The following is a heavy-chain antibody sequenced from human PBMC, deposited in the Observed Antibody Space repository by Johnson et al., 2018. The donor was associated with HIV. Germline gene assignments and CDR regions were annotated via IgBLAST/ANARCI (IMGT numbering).Heavy chain of an antibody. CDR3: ARDDDYSKVRAFDI. D-gene: IGHD4-11*01. CDR2: ISYSGSDT. V-gene: IGHV3-30*03. Sequence: QVQLVESGGGVVQPGRSLRLSCAASGFSFSTYNMHWVRHAPGRGLEWVAFISYSGSDTYYVGSVTGRFTISRDNAKSSLYRQMNSLRAEDTAVYYCARDDDYSKVRAFDIWGQGTMVTVSS. CDR1: GFSFSTYN. J-gene: IGHJ3*02.